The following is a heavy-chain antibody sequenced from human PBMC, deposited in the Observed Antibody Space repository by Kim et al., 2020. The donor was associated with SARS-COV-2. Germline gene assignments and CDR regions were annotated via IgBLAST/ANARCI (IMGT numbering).Heavy chain of an antibody. J-gene: IGHJ4*02. D-gene: IGHD3-16*01. CDR1: GGSISSNSYY. Sequence: SETLSLTCTVSGGSISSNSYYWGWIRQPPGKGLEWIGSIYYSGRTYYNPSLQSRVTISVDTSKNQFSLKLSPVTATDTAVYYCASARFGTVFDYWGQGILVTVSS. CDR3: ASARFGTVFDY. V-gene: IGHV4-39*01. CDR2: IYYSGRT.